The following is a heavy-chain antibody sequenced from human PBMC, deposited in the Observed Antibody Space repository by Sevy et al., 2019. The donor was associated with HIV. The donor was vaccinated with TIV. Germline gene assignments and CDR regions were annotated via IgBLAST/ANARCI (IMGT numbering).Heavy chain of an antibody. Sequence: ASVKVSCKVSGYTLTELSMHWVRQVPGKGLEWMGSFDREDDKTIYAQKFQGRVTMTGDTSTDTAYMELSSLRSEDTAVYYCATTKDYYENSGDPFDYWGQGTLVTVSS. J-gene: IGHJ4*02. D-gene: IGHD3-22*01. V-gene: IGHV1-24*01. CDR2: FDREDDKT. CDR3: ATTKDYYENSGDPFDY. CDR1: GYTLTELS.